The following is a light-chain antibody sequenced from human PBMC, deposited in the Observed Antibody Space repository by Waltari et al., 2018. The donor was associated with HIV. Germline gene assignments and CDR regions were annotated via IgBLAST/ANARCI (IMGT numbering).Light chain of an antibody. J-gene: IGKJ1*01. V-gene: IGKV3-15*01. CDR3: HHYNNWRET. Sequence: ETLMTQSPATLSVSPGERATLSCRASQSVNSNLAWYQQKPGQTPRLLIYGTSTSATDIPARFSGSGSGTEFTLTISSLQSEDFAVYYCHHYNNWRETFGQGTKVEIK. CDR2: GTS. CDR1: QSVNSN.